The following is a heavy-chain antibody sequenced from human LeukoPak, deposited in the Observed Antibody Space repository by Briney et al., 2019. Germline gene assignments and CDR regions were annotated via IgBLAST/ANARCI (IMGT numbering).Heavy chain of an antibody. CDR2: IYYSGST. Sequence: SETLSLTCTVSGGSISSGGYYWSWIRQHPGKGLEWIGYIYYSGSTYYNPSLKSRVTISVDKAKNQFSLKMRSVTAADTAVYYCARDRLATGGMNVWGQGTTVTVSS. D-gene: IGHD1-26*01. V-gene: IGHV4-31*03. CDR1: GGSISSGGYY. CDR3: ARDRLATGGMNV. J-gene: IGHJ6*02.